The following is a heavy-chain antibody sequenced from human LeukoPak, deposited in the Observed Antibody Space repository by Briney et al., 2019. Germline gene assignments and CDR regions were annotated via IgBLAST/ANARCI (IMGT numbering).Heavy chain of an antibody. CDR1: GFTFSSYS. CDR2: ISSSSSTI. CDR3: AREHYYYYYMDA. J-gene: IGHJ6*03. V-gene: IGHV3-48*01. Sequence: PGGSLRLSCAASGFTFSSYSMNWVRQAPGKGLEWVSYISSSSSTIYYADSVKGRFTISRDNAKNSLHLQMNSLRAEDTAVYYCAREHYYYYYMDAWGKGTTVTVSS.